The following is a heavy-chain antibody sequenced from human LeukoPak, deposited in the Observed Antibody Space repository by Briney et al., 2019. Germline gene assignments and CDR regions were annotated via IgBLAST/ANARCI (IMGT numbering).Heavy chain of an antibody. CDR2: IWYDGSNK. V-gene: IGHV3-33*06. CDR3: AKGLHDYGDSGVLF. CDR1: GFTFSSYG. D-gene: IGHD4-17*01. Sequence: GGSLRLSCAASGFTFSSYGMHWVRQAPGKGLEWVAVIWYDGSNKYYADSVKGRFTISRDNSKNTLYLQMKSLRAEDTAVYYCAKGLHDYGDSGVLFWGQGTLVTVSS. J-gene: IGHJ4*02.